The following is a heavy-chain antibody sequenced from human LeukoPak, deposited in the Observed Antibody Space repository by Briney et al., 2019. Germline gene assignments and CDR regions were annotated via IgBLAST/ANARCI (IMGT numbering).Heavy chain of an antibody. D-gene: IGHD3-9*01. V-gene: IGHV3-74*01. CDR2: INGSTT. J-gene: IGHJ6*02. Sequence: GGSLRLSCAASGFTFGNSWVHWVRQAPGKGLVWVSLINGSTTTYADSVKGRFTISRDNARNTLYLQMNSLRAEDTAVYYCARGDILTNYYYYYGMDVWGQGTTVTVSS. CDR3: ARGDILTNYYYYYGMDV. CDR1: GFTFGNSW.